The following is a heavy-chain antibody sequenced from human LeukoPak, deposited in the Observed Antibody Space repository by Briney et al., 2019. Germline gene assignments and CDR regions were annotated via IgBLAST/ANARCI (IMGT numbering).Heavy chain of an antibody. D-gene: IGHD2-15*01. V-gene: IGHV1-18*01. CDR1: GGTFSSYA. J-gene: IGHJ4*02. CDR3: ASTVAGGVATNY. Sequence: ASVKVSCKASGGTFSSYAISWVRQAPGQGLEWMGWISAYNGNTNYAQKLQGRVTMTTDTSTSTAYMELRSLRSDDTAVYYCASTVAGGVATNYWGQGTLVTVSS. CDR2: ISAYNGNT.